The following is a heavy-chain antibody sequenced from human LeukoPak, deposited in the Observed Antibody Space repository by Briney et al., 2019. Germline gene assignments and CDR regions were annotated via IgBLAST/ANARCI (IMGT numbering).Heavy chain of an antibody. CDR3: AKDLGRIVGATTFDY. V-gene: IGHV3-23*01. CDR1: GFTFSSYA. J-gene: IGHJ4*02. D-gene: IGHD1-26*01. CDR2: ISGSGGST. Sequence: GGSLRLSCAASGFTFSSYAISWVRQAPGKGLEWVSAISGSGGSTYYADSVKGRFTISRDNSKNTLYLQMNSLRAEDTAVYYCAKDLGRIVGATTFDYWGQGTLVTVSS.